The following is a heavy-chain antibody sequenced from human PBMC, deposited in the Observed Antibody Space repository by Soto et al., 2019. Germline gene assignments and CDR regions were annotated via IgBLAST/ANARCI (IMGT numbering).Heavy chain of an antibody. Sequence: QVQLQESGPGLVKPSETLSLTCTVSGGSISSYYWSWIRQPPGKGLEWIGYIYYSGSTNYNPSLTRRVTISVDTSKNQFSLKLSSVTAADTAVYYCARAKGYYDSSGYYYSRVWYFDLWGRGTLVTVSS. CDR1: GGSISSYY. J-gene: IGHJ2*01. V-gene: IGHV4-59*01. CDR2: IYYSGST. CDR3: ARAKGYYDSSGYYYSRVWYFDL. D-gene: IGHD3-22*01.